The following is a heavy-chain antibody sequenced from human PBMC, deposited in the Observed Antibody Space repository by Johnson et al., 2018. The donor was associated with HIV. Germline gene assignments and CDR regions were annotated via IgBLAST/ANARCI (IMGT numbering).Heavy chain of an antibody. CDR1: GFTFDDYG. CDR3: ARPLGPPMVQGVIDAFDI. CDR2: INWNGGST. D-gene: IGHD3-10*01. V-gene: IGHV3-20*04. J-gene: IGHJ3*02. Sequence: VQLVESGGGLVQPRGSLRVSCAASGFTFDDYGMSWVRQAPGKGLEWVSSINWNGGSTVYADSVKGRFTISRDNSKNSLYLQMNSLRAEDTALYYCARPLGPPMVQGVIDAFDIWGQGTMVTVSS.